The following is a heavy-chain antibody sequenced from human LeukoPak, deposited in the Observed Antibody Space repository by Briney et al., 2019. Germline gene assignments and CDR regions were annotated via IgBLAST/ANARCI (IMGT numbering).Heavy chain of an antibody. J-gene: IGHJ4*02. CDR1: GFTFSSYA. CDR3: ARSMVAGLDY. Sequence: PGGSLRLSCAASGFTFSSYAMHWVRQAPGKGLEYVSAISSNGGSTYYANSVKGRFTISRDNSKNTLYLQMGSLRAEDMAVYYCARSMVAGLDYWGQGTLVTVSS. D-gene: IGHD6-19*01. CDR2: ISSNGGST. V-gene: IGHV3-64*01.